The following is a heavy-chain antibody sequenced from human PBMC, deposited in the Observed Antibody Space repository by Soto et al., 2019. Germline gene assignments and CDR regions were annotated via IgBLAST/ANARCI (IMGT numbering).Heavy chain of an antibody. J-gene: IGHJ5*02. V-gene: IGHV4-39*01. Sequence: SETLSLTCTVSGGSIKNTDANWGWVRQPPGKGLEWIGSVYYTGTTYYNPSLQSRVTISIDTSKNQYSLSVNSVAAADTAVYYCATHTSGSRNGPHTWGQGTLVTVSS. CDR1: GGSIKNTDAN. D-gene: IGHD1-26*01. CDR3: ATHTSGSRNGPHT. CDR2: VYYTGTT.